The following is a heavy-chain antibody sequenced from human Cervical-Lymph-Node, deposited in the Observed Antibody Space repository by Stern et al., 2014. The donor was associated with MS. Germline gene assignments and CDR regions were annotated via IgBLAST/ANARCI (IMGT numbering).Heavy chain of an antibody. V-gene: IGHV1-69*01. Sequence: VQLVQSGAEVTKPGSSVKVSCKASGGTFSKFPSSWVRQAPGQGLEWMGGLFPVFGTPTYAQEFRGCVTITADVSTSTVYMELSSLRSDDTAVYYCALSSETSDRWYSLGYDLWGQGTLVTVSS. D-gene: IGHD6-13*01. J-gene: IGHJ5*02. CDR2: LFPVFGTP. CDR3: ALSSETSDRWYSLGYDL. CDR1: GGTFSKFP.